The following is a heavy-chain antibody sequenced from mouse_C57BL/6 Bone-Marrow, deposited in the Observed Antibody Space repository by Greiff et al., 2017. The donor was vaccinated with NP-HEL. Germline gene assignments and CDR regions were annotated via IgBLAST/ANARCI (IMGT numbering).Heavy chain of an antibody. CDR2: IYPGSGST. CDR1: GYTFTSYW. V-gene: IGHV1-55*01. J-gene: IGHJ2*01. D-gene: IGHD4-1*01. Sequence: QVHVKQPGAELVKPGASVKMSCKASGYTFTSYWITWVKQRPGQGLEWIGDIYPGSGSTNYNEKFKSKATLTVDTSSSTAYMQLSSLTSEDSAVYYCARRGTGHYFDYWGQGTTLTVSS. CDR3: ARRGTGHYFDY.